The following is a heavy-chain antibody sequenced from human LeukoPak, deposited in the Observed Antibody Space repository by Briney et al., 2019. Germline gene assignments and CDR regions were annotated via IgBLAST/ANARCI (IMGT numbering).Heavy chain of an antibody. CDR3: ARDWWELLVPVAFDI. CDR2: IKQDGSEK. J-gene: IGHJ3*02. D-gene: IGHD1-26*01. Sequence: GGSLRLSCAASGFTFSSYWMSWVRQAPGKGLEWVANIKQDGSEKYYVDSVKGRFTISRDNAKNSLYLQMNSLRAEDTAVYYCARDWWELLVPVAFDIWGQGTMATVSS. V-gene: IGHV3-7*01. CDR1: GFTFSSYW.